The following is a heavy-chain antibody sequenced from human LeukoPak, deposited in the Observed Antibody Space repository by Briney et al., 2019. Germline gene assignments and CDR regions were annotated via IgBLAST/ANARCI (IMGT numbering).Heavy chain of an antibody. J-gene: IGHJ5*02. CDR3: ARHSGLRSPFDP. CDR1: GGSFSGYY. Sequence: SETLSLTCAVYGGSFSGYYWSWIRQPPGKGLEWIGEINHSGSTNYNPSLKSRVTISVDTSKNQFSLKLSSVTAADTAVYYCARHSGLRSPFDPWGQGTLVTVSS. V-gene: IGHV4-34*01. D-gene: IGHD3-3*01. CDR2: INHSGST.